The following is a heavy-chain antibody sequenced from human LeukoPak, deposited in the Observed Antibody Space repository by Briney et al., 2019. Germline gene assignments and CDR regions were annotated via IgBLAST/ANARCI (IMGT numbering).Heavy chain of an antibody. Sequence: ASVKVSCKTSGYPFTTYEINRVRQAAGQGLEWMGWVHPNSGSTAYAQKFQGRVTMTRDTSISTAYMELTGLRSDDTAVYFCARGPRNDPWGQGTLVTVSS. J-gene: IGHJ5*02. D-gene: IGHD1-14*01. CDR1: GYPFTTYE. CDR2: VHPNSGST. V-gene: IGHV1-8*01. CDR3: ARGPRNDP.